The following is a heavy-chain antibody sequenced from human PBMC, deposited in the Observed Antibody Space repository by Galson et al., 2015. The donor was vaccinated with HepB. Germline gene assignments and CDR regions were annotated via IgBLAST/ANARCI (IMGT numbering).Heavy chain of an antibody. CDR1: GGSVSSGSYY. J-gene: IGHJ5*02. D-gene: IGHD5-12*01. CDR3: ARSPDIVATISFDP. V-gene: IGHV4-61*01. CDR2: IYYSGST. Sequence: ETLSLTCTVSGGSVSSGSYYWRWIRQPPGKGLEWIGYIYYSGSTNYDPSLKSRVTISVDTSKNQFSLKLSSVTAADTAVYYCARSPDIVATISFDPWGPGTLVTVSS.